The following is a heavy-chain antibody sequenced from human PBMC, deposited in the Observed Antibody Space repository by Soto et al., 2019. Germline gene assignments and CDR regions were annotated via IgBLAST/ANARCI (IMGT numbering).Heavy chain of an antibody. J-gene: IGHJ3*02. V-gene: IGHV3-15*01. CDR1: GFTLSHAW. CDR3: TTEIRHLSGWNVAFDI. D-gene: IGHD6-19*01. CDR2: IKTTDGGTV. Sequence: QLVESGGGLVEPGGSLRLSCAASGFTLSHAWMDWVRQAPGKGLEWVGRIKTTDGGTVDFAAPVKGRFTISTDESKNNLYLQMNSLQTEDTAVYYCTTEIRHLSGWNVAFDIWGQGTMVTVSS.